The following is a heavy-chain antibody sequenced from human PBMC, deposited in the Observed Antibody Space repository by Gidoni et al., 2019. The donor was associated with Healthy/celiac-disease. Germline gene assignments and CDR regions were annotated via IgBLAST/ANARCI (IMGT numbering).Heavy chain of an antibody. CDR1: VGTFSSYA. CDR3: ARGYIGAAGKDYYYYYGMDV. D-gene: IGHD6-13*01. CDR2: IIPIFGTA. V-gene: IGHV1-69*01. J-gene: IGHJ6*02. Sequence: QVQLVQSGAEVKKPGSSVKVSCKASVGTFSSYAFSWVRQAPGQGLEWMGGIIPIFGTANYAQKFKGRVTNTADESTSTAYMELSSLRSEDTAVYYCARGYIGAAGKDYYYYYGMDVWGQGTTVTVSS.